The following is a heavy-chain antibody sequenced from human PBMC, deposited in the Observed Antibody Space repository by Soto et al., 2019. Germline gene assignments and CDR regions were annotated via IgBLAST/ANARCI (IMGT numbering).Heavy chain of an antibody. V-gene: IGHV4-39*01. CDR2: IYYSGST. D-gene: IGHD5-18*01. Sequence: PSETLSLTCTVSGGSISSSSYYWGWIRQPPGKGLEWIGRIYYSGSTYYNPSLKNRVTISVDTSKNQFSLKLSSVTAADTAVYYCARLIQGSSYGYVWFDPWGQGTLVTVSS. J-gene: IGHJ5*02. CDR3: ARLIQGSSYGYVWFDP. CDR1: GGSISSSSYY.